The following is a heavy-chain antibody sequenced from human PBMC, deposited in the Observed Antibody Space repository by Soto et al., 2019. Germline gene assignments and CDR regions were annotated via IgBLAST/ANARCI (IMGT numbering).Heavy chain of an antibody. Sequence: QVQLVESGGGVVQPRTSLRLSCAASGFTFSTYGMHWVRQAPGKGLEWVAVISPDGGNKYYADSVKGRFTISRDNSKNTVSLQMISLRAEDTAVYYCAKGVSSGDYYFGYWGQGTLVTVPS. V-gene: IGHV3-30*18. CDR1: GFTFSTYG. CDR2: ISPDGGNK. D-gene: IGHD2-21*02. J-gene: IGHJ4*02. CDR3: AKGVSSGDYYFGY.